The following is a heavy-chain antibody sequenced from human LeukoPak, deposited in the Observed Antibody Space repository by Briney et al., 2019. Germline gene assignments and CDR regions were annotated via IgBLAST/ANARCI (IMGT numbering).Heavy chain of an antibody. V-gene: IGHV1-69*05. CDR2: IIPIFGTA. J-gene: IGHJ6*03. D-gene: IGHD1-26*01. Sequence: SVKVSCKASGGTFSSYAISWVRQAPGQGLEWMGGIIPIFGTANYAQKFQGRVTITTDESTSTACMELSSLRSEDTAVYYCARVVGARTPDYYYYYYMDVWGKGTTVTVSS. CDR1: GGTFSSYA. CDR3: ARVVGARTPDYYYYYYMDV.